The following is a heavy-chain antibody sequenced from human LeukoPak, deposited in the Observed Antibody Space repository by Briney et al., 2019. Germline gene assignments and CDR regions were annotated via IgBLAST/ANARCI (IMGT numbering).Heavy chain of an antibody. CDR3: ARDLGNSGWYTFDY. Sequence: SQTLSVTCAISGDSVSSNNDAWNWIRQSPSRGLEWLGRTYYRSKWYSDYAVSMGGRITINPDTSKNHFSLQLNSVTPDDTAVYYCARDLGNSGWYTFDYWGQGTLVNVSS. CDR1: GDSVSSNNDA. CDR2: TYYRSKWYS. J-gene: IGHJ4*02. D-gene: IGHD6-19*01. V-gene: IGHV6-1*01.